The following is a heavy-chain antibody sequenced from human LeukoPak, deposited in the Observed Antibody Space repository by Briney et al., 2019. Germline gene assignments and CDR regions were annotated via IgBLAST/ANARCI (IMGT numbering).Heavy chain of an antibody. CDR2: IYYSGST. CDR1: GGSISSGGYY. D-gene: IGHD3-22*01. CDR3: ARDGYDSSGYSLHEYNWFDP. J-gene: IGHJ5*02. Sequence: NPSETLSLTCTVSGGSISSGGYYWSWIRQHPGKGLEWIGYIYYSGSTNYNPSLKSRVTISVDTSKNQFSLKLSSVTAADTAVYYCARDGYDSSGYSLHEYNWFDPWGQGTLVTVSS. V-gene: IGHV4-61*08.